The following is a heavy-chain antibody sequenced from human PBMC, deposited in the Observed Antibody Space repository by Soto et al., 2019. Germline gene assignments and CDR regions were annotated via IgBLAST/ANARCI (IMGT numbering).Heavy chain of an antibody. Sequence: QVQLVQSGAEVKKPGSSVKVSCKASGGTFSSYAISWVRQAPGQGLEWMGGIIPIFGTANYAQKFQGRVTISAAESTSIAYMALRSLGSEDTALYYCANHPYYLAVAGMGRNYYYYYGRDVWGQGTTVTVSS. D-gene: IGHD6-19*01. CDR2: IIPIFGTA. CDR3: ANHPYYLAVAGMGRNYYYYYGRDV. V-gene: IGHV1-69*01. CDR1: GGTFSSYA. J-gene: IGHJ6*02.